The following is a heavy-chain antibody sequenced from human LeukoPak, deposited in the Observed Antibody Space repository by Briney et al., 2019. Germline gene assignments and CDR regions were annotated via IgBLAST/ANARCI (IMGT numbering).Heavy chain of an antibody. D-gene: IGHD3-16*02. CDR1: GFTFSSYT. Sequence: GGSLRLSCAASGFTFSSYTMNWVRQAPGKGLEWVSSISRSSSYIYHADSVKGRFTISRDDAKNSLYLQMNSLRAEDTAVYYCARGPGSYLYYFDYWGQGTLVTVSS. J-gene: IGHJ4*02. CDR3: ARGPGSYLYYFDY. V-gene: IGHV3-21*01. CDR2: ISRSSSYI.